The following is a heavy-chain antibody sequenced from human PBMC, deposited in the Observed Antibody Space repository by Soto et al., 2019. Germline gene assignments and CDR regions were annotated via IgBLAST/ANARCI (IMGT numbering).Heavy chain of an antibody. CDR2: IYYSGST. CDR1: GGSVSSGSYY. D-gene: IGHD2-15*01. J-gene: IGHJ6*02. CDR3: ARDMRLGGCSGGSCYSVYYGMDV. Sequence: QVQLQESGPGLVKPSETLSLTCTVSGGSVSSGSYYWSWIRQPPGKGLEWIGYIYYSGSTNYNPSLKGRVTISVDTSKNQFSLKLSSVTAADTAVYYCARDMRLGGCSGGSCYSVYYGMDVWGQGTTVTVSS. V-gene: IGHV4-61*01.